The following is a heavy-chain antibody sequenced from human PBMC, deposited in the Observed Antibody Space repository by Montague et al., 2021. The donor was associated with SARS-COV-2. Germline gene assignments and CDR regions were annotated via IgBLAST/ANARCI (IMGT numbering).Heavy chain of an antibody. J-gene: IGHJ6*02. CDR2: INHSGST. Sequence: SETLSLTCAVYGGSFSGYYWTWIRQSPRKGLEWIGEINHSGSTNYNTSLKSRVTISVDTSKNQFSLKLSSVAAADTAVYYCACGEITTRGRIYYYGMDVWGQGTTVTVSS. D-gene: IGHD4-11*01. CDR3: ACGEITTRGRIYYYGMDV. CDR1: GGSFSGYY. V-gene: IGHV4-34*01.